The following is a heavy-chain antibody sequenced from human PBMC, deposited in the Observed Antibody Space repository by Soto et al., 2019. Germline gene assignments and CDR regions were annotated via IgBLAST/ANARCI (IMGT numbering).Heavy chain of an antibody. CDR3: QTDARKVGIGYYDS. J-gene: IGHJ4*02. CDR2: IVSGGST. V-gene: IGHV3-53*01. CDR1: GFRVGSSY. D-gene: IGHD1-26*01. Sequence: GSSLRLSCAASGFRVGSSYVTWVLQAPGEGLEWVSVIVSGGSTHYAESVTGRFTVSRDVSNNTVYLHMSSLRAEDTAVYFCQTDARKVGIGYYDSWGLGTLVTVSS.